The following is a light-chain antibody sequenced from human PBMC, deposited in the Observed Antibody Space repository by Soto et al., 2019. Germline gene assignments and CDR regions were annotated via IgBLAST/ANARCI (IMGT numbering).Light chain of an antibody. CDR2: GSS. V-gene: IGKV3-20*01. CDR3: QQYGSSPRT. J-gene: IGKJ1*01. Sequence: VLSQSPGTLSLSPGERATLSCRASQTLSSRHLAWYQQKPGQAPRLLIYGSSSRATDIPDRFSGSGSGTDFTLIISRLEPEDFAVYYCQQYGSSPRTFGQGTKADIK. CDR1: QTLSSRH.